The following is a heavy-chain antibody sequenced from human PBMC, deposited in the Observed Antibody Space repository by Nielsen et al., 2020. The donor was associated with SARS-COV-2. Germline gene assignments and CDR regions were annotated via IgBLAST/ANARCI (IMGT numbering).Heavy chain of an antibody. CDR2: ISWNSGSI. V-gene: IGHV3-9*01. J-gene: IGHJ4*01. D-gene: IGHD3-10*01. CDR3: AKDVGFDRDY. Sequence: SLKISCAASGFTFDDYVMHLVRQAPGKGLEWVSGISWNSGSIGYADSVKGRFPISRDNAKNSLYLQMNSLRAEDTALYYLAKDVGFDRDYWGHGTLVTVSS. CDR1: GFTFDDYV.